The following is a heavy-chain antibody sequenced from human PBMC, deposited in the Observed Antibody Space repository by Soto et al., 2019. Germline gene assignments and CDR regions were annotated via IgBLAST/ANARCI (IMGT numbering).Heavy chain of an antibody. CDR1: GFTVSNSG. CDR2: LSEGGDKT. D-gene: IGHD3-16*01. J-gene: IGHJ4*02. CDR3: TKDSGWESWY. V-gene: IGHV3-23*01. Sequence: DVQLLESGGDLVQPGGSLRLSCAASGFTVSNSGMSWVRQAPGKGLEWVSGLSEGGDKTYYADSVKGRFTISRDNAKNILYLQMTGLRVEDPAVYFCTKDSGWESWYWGQGALVTVSS.